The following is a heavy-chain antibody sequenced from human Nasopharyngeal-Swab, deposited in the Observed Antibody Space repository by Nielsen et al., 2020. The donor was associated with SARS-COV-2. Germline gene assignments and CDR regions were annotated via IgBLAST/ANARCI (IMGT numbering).Heavy chain of an antibody. Sequence: GESLKISCAASGFTFSSYAMSWVRQAPGKGLEWVANIKQDGSEKYYVDSVKGRFTISRDNAKNSLYLQMNSLRAEDTAVYYCAREGGAMIVEQGFEIWGQGTMVTVSS. CDR1: GFTFSSYA. J-gene: IGHJ3*02. V-gene: IGHV3-7*01. CDR3: AREGGAMIVEQGFEI. CDR2: IKQDGSEK. D-gene: IGHD3-22*01.